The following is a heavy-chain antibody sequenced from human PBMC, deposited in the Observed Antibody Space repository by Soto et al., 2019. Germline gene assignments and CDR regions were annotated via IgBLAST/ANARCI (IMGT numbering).Heavy chain of an antibody. CDR1: GFRFSDYS. D-gene: IGHD2-8*02. V-gene: IGHV3-48*01. Sequence: GGSLRLSCAASGFRFSDYSMNWVRQAPGKGLEWVSYISSGSSTINYAHSVKGRFVISRDNAKNSLSLQMDSLRGEDTAVYYCARGGYCTGNRCFDAFAIWGQGTMVTVSS. J-gene: IGHJ3*02. CDR2: ISSGSSTI. CDR3: ARGGYCTGNRCFDAFAI.